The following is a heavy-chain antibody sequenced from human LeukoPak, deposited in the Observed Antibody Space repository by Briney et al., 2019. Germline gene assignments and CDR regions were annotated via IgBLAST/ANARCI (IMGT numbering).Heavy chain of an antibody. J-gene: IGHJ4*02. CDR2: ISGAGGNT. D-gene: IGHD6-13*01. CDR3: AKQRQLIRGGVDY. V-gene: IGHV3-23*01. Sequence: GWSLRPSCAASGFTFSSYAMTWVRQTPEKGLQWVSAISGAGGNTYYADSVKGRFTISRDNYKNTLYLQLNSLRAEDTAIYYCAKQRQLIRGGVDYWGQGTQVTVSS. CDR1: GFTFSSYA.